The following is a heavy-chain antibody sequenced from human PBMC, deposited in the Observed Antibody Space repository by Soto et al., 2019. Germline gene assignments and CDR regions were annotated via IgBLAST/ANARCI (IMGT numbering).Heavy chain of an antibody. CDR3: ARGLDFYFLTGYHADALGY. J-gene: IGHJ4*01. CDR1: VYTFTNYD. D-gene: IGHD3-9*01. CDR2: MNPNSGNT. V-gene: IGHV1-8*01. Sequence: ASVKVSCKAPVYTFTNYDINWGRQATGQGLERMGWMNPNSGNTGYAQRFQGRVTMTRNTSISTAYMELSSLRSEDTAVYYCARGLDFYFLTGYHADALGYWAQRSPVTGSS.